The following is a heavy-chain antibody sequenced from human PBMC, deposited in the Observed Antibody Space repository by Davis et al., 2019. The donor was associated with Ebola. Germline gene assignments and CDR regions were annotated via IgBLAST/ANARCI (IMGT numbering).Heavy chain of an antibody. V-gene: IGHV4-61*01. D-gene: IGHD1-26*01. CDR2: VYYSGTT. J-gene: IGHJ4*02. Sequence: MPSETLSLTCTVSGGSVNSGSYYWTWIRQPPGKGLEWIGNVYYSGTTTYNPSLKSPVTISVDTSENQFSLNLISVTAADTAVYYCARGELLDFDYWGQGTLVTVSS. CDR1: GGSVNSGSYY. CDR3: ARGELLDFDY.